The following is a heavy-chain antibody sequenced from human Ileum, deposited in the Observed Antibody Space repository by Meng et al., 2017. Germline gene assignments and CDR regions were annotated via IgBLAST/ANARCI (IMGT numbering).Heavy chain of an antibody. CDR3: ARENDNWNYFDY. V-gene: IGHV1-3*05. Sequence: QVQVVRSGAEETKVGASVKVSCTASGYTFRNYPLHWVRQAPGQRPEWRGWINAGNSNIKISQKFQGRITITSDTSATAYMELSSLRSEDTAVYFCARENDNWNYFDYWGQGSLVTVSS. CDR1: GYTFRNYP. CDR2: INAGNSNI. D-gene: IGHD1-1*01. J-gene: IGHJ4*02.